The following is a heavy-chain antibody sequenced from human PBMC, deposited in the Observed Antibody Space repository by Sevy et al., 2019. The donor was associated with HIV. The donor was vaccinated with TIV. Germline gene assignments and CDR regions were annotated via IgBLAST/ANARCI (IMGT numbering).Heavy chain of an antibody. CDR2: SRDKANSHTT. J-gene: IGHJ6*03. D-gene: IGHD5-18*01. V-gene: IGHV3-72*01. CDR1: GFTFSDHY. Sequence: GGSLRLSCAASGFTFSDHYMEWVRQAPGKGLEWVGRSRDKANSHTTEYVASVIDRFTISKDESKNSLYLQMNRLKTEDTAVYYGARGKDSGMAGYYYYSMDVWGKGTTVTVSS. CDR3: ARGKDSGMAGYYYYSMDV.